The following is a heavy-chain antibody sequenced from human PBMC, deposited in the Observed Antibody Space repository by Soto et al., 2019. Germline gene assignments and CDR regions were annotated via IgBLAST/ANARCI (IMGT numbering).Heavy chain of an antibody. CDR2: IYWDDDK. D-gene: IGHD3-3*01. CDR3: ANSPWTGTNAYFDY. V-gene: IGHV2-5*02. Sequence: QITLEESGPTRVKPTQSLALTCTVSGFSISTSGVGVGWVRQPPGKALEWRALIYWDDDKRYSPSLQSKLTITYDTSKNQVVIIMINVDPSDTATDYCANSPWTGTNAYFDYWGQGTLVTVSS. CDR1: GFSISTSGVG. J-gene: IGHJ4*02.